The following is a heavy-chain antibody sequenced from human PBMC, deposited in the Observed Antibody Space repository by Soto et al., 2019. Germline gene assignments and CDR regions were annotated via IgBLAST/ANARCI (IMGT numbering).Heavy chain of an antibody. J-gene: IGHJ3*01. CDR1: GFTFTNYG. Sequence: GGSLRLSCAASGFTFTNYGMHWVRQAPGRGLVWVSRINSDGSSTSHADYVKGRFTISRDNAKKTLYLQMSSLRAEDTAVYYCASPQYLPDDVFDVWGRGPVVSVS. V-gene: IGHV3-74*01. D-gene: IGHD2-2*01. CDR3: ASPQYLPDDVFDV. CDR2: INSDGSST.